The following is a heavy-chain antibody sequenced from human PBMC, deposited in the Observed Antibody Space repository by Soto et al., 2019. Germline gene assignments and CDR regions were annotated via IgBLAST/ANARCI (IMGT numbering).Heavy chain of an antibody. CDR1: GFTFSSYA. Sequence: GVSLRLSFAVSGFTFSSYAMSWVRQAPGKGLEWVSVILGSGGTYYADSVKGRFTISRDNSKNTLFLQLNSLRAEDTAVYYCAKDQDVGYINYAFDIWGQGTLVTVSS. CDR3: AKDQDVGYINYAFDI. CDR2: ILGSGGT. D-gene: IGHD6-25*01. V-gene: IGHV3-23*01. J-gene: IGHJ3*02.